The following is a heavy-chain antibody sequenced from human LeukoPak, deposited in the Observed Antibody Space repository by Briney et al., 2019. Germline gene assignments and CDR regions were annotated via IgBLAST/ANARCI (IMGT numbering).Heavy chain of an antibody. CDR1: GFTFSSYW. CDR2: IKQDGSEK. Sequence: GGSLRLSCAAPGFTFSSYWMSWVRQAPGKGLEWVANIKQDGSEKYYVDSVKGRFTISRDNAKNSLYLQMNSLRAEGTAVYYCARERHFDYWGQGTLVTVSS. CDR3: ARERHFDY. V-gene: IGHV3-7*01. J-gene: IGHJ4*02.